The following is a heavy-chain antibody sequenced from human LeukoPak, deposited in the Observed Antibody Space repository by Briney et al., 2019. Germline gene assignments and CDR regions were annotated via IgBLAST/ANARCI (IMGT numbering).Heavy chain of an antibody. CDR3: AREGGYDSSGPFDY. Sequence: GVSLRLSCAASGFTFSSYAMHWVRQAPGKGLEWVAVISYDGSNKYYADSVKGRFTISRDNSKNTLYLQMNSLRAEDTSVYYWAREGGYDSSGPFDYWGQGTLVTVSS. J-gene: IGHJ4*02. D-gene: IGHD3-22*01. V-gene: IGHV3-30-3*01. CDR2: ISYDGSNK. CDR1: GFTFSSYA.